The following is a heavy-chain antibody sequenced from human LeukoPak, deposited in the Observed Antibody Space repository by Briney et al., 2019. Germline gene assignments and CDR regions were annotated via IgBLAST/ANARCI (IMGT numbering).Heavy chain of an antibody. CDR2: INHSGST. Sequence: SETLSLTCAVYGGSFSGYYWSWIRQPPGKGLEWIGEINHSGSTNYNPSPKSRVTISVDTSKNQFSLKLSSVTAADTAVYYCARVMIAVAGISDYWGQGTLVTVSS. J-gene: IGHJ4*02. V-gene: IGHV4-34*01. CDR1: GGSFSGYY. D-gene: IGHD6-19*01. CDR3: ARVMIAVAGISDY.